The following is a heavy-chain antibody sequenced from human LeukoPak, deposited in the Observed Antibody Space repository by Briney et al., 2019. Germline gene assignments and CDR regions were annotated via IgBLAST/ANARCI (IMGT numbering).Heavy chain of an antibody. V-gene: IGHV4-4*02. Sequence: SGTLSLTCAVSGGAISSSNWWSWVRQPPGKGLEWIGEIYHSGSTNYNPSLKSRVTISVDKSKNQFSLKLSSVTAADTAVYYCARLTLQDYVLRAAVQPVSTDYWGQGTLVTVSS. J-gene: IGHJ4*02. CDR3: ARLTLQDYVLRAAVQPVSTDY. CDR1: GGAISSSNW. D-gene: IGHD6-13*01. CDR2: IYHSGST.